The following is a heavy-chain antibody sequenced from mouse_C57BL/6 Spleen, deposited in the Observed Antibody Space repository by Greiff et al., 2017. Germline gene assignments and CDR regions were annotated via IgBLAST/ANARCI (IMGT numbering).Heavy chain of an antibody. Sequence: EVMLVESGGGLVKPGGSLKLSCAASGFTFSSYAMSWVRQTPEKRLEWVATISDGGSYTYYPDNVKGRFTISRDNAKNNLYLQMSHLKSEDTAMYYCARGPVRPSWFAYWGQGTLVTVSA. CDR3: ARGPVRPSWFAY. V-gene: IGHV5-4*03. CDR2: ISDGGSYT. CDR1: GFTFSSYA. D-gene: IGHD1-2*01. J-gene: IGHJ3*01.